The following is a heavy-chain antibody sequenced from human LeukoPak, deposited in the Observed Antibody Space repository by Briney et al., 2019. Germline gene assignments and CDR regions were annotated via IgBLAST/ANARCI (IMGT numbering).Heavy chain of an antibody. Sequence: PGGSLRLSCAASGFTFSNYWMHWVRQAPGKGLEWVSRIKGDETEISYADSVKGRFTISRDNSKNTLYLQMNSLRAEDTAVYYCAKDTVETATMPPYYFDYWGQGTLVTVSS. CDR1: GFTFSNYW. CDR3: AKDTVETATMPPYYFDY. J-gene: IGHJ4*02. CDR2: IKGDETEI. V-gene: IGHV3-74*01. D-gene: IGHD5-24*01.